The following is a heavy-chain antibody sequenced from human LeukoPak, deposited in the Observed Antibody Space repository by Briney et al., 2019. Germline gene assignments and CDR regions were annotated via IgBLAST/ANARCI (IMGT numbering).Heavy chain of an antibody. V-gene: IGHV4-38-2*02. Sequence: KSSETLSLTCTVSGYSISSGYYWGWIRQPPGKGLEWIGNIYHSGSTYYNPSLKSRVTISVDTSKNQFSLRLSSVTAADTAVYYCARADYFGSGSLIVDYWGQGTLVTVSS. CDR2: IYHSGST. J-gene: IGHJ4*02. CDR3: ARADYFGSGSLIVDY. CDR1: GYSISSGYY. D-gene: IGHD3-10*01.